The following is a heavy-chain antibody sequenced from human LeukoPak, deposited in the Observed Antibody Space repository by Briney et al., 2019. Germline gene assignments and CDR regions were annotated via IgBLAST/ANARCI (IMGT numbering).Heavy chain of an antibody. D-gene: IGHD3-10*01. CDR2: ISYDGSNK. CDR3: AKDGATVRGAYYP. V-gene: IGHV3-30*18. Sequence: GGSLRLSCAASGFTFSSYGMHWVRQAPGKGLEWVAVISYDGSNKYYADSVKGRFTISRDNSKNTLYLQMNSLRAEDTAVYYCAKDGATVRGAYYPWGQGTLVTVSS. J-gene: IGHJ5*02. CDR1: GFTFSSYG.